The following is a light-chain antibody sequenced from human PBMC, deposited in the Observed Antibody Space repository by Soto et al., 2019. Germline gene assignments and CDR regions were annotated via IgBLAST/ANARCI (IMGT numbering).Light chain of an antibody. CDR2: DAS. Sequence: IVLTQSPATLSLSPWERATLSCRASQSVSSYLAWYQQKPGQAPRLLIYDASNRATGIPARFSGSGSGTDFTLTISSLEPEDFAVYYCQHRYNWLITFGQGTRLEIK. CDR3: QHRYNWLIT. CDR1: QSVSSY. V-gene: IGKV3-11*01. J-gene: IGKJ5*01.